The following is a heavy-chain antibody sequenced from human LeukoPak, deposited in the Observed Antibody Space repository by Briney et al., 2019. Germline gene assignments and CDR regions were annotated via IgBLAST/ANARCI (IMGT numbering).Heavy chain of an antibody. Sequence: GESLKISCRASGYIFTSYWLGWVRQTPDKGLEWVGIIHPGDSDPRYSPSFQGQVTISADKSISTAYLQWSSLKASDTAMYYCARRASYYYDSSGHIDYWGQGTLVTVSS. CDR2: IHPGDSDP. CDR3: ARRASYYYDSSGHIDY. J-gene: IGHJ4*02. V-gene: IGHV5-51*01. CDR1: GYIFTSYW. D-gene: IGHD3-22*01.